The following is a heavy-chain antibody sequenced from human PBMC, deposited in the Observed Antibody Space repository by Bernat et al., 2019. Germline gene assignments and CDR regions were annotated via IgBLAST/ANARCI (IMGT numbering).Heavy chain of an antibody. CDR1: GGTFSRYT. CDR3: ARELDQLLFY. D-gene: IGHD3-10*01. V-gene: IGHV1-69*01. CDR2: IVPLFGTA. J-gene: IGHJ4*02. Sequence: QVQLVQSGAEVKKPGSSVKVSCKASGGTFSRYTISWVRQAPGQGPEWMGGIVPLFGTAKYAQKFQGRVTITADESTRTAYMELRSLRSEDTAVYYCARELDQLLFYWGQGTLVTVSS.